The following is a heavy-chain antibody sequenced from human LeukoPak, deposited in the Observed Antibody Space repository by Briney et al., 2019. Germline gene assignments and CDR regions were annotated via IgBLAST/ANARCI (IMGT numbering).Heavy chain of an antibody. Sequence: GGSLRLSCAASGFNFRSYGMQWVRQAPGKGLEWVTLISYDGTDKYYAASVRGRFTISRDNSKNTVYLQMNSLRPEDTGVYYCAKDPQDFYGSSGYRPERYWGQGTLVTVSS. CDR3: AKDPQDFYGSSGYRPERY. D-gene: IGHD3-22*01. J-gene: IGHJ4*02. CDR1: GFNFRSYG. V-gene: IGHV3-30*18. CDR2: ISYDGTDK.